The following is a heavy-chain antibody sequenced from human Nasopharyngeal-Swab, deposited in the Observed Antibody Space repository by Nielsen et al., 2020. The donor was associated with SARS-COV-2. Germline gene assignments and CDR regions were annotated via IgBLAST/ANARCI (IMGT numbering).Heavy chain of an antibody. Sequence: SETLSLTCAVYGGSFSGNYWSWIRQPPGKGLEWIGEINHSGSTNYNPSLKSRVTISVDTSKNQFSLKLSSVTAADTAVYYCAREPERVVLVRGGPACYMDVWGKGTTVTVSS. CDR3: AREPERVVLVRGGPACYMDV. CDR1: GGSFSGNY. V-gene: IGHV4-34*01. CDR2: INHSGST. J-gene: IGHJ6*03. D-gene: IGHD1-14*01.